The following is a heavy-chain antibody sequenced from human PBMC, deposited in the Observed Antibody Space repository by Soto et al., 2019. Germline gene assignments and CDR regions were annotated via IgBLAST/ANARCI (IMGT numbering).Heavy chain of an antibody. D-gene: IGHD3-10*01. Sequence: PSETLSLTCTVSGGSISSGGYYWSWIRQHPGKGLEWIGYIYYSGSTYYNPSLKSRVTISVDTSKNQFSLKLSSVTAADTAVYYCARDSMVRGVTYSGMDVWGQGTPVTVYS. V-gene: IGHV4-31*03. CDR3: ARDSMVRGVTYSGMDV. J-gene: IGHJ6*02. CDR1: GGSISSGGYY. CDR2: IYYSGST.